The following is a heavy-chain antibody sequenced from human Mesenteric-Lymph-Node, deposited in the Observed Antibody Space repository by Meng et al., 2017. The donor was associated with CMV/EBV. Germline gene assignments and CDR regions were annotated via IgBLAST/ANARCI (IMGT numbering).Heavy chain of an antibody. J-gene: IGHJ4*02. CDR2: IYHTGST. D-gene: IGHD7-27*01. Sequence: LTRAGLCGSISTNNLWSWVRQPPGKGLEWIAEIYHTGSTNYNPSLRSRVTILVDKSKNQFSLNLDSVTVADTAVYYCAKTGDSGGDDYWGQGTLVTVSS. V-gene: IGHV4-4*02. CDR1: CGSISTNNL. CDR3: AKTGDSGGDDY.